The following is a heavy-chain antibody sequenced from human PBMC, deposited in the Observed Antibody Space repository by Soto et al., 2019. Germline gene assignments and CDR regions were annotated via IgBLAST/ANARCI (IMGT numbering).Heavy chain of an antibody. CDR3: VRLIGSSWLDS. CDR2: IYYDGST. CDR1: GASISSSSFY. J-gene: IGHJ5*01. Sequence: SETLSLTCTVSGASISSSSFYWGWIRQPPGKGLESIANIYYDGSTYYNPSLESRVTISVDTSNNQLSLHLNSVTPDDTAVYYCVRLIGSSWLDSWGQGTLVTVSS. D-gene: IGHD6-13*01. V-gene: IGHV4-39*01.